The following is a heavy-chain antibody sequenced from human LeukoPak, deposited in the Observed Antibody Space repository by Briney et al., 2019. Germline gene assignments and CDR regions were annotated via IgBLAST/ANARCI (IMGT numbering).Heavy chain of an antibody. J-gene: IGHJ3*01. CDR1: GVSLSSSSLY. V-gene: IGHV4-39*07. CDR3: AREVDPVMDDAFAV. D-gene: IGHD5-12*01. CDR2: MSYTGVN. Sequence: ETLSLTCTVSGVSLSSSSLYWAWFRRPPGKGLELFGVMSYTGVNFYNPSLKSRVTISIDASKPQYSLHPCSMTAAGAFVYYCAREVDPVMDDAFAVWRQGTLVTVP.